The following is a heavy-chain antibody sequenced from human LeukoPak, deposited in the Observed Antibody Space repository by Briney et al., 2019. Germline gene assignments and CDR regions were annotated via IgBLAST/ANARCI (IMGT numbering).Heavy chain of an antibody. D-gene: IGHD3/OR15-3a*01. J-gene: IGHJ4*02. V-gene: IGHV3-53*01. CDR1: GFTVSSNY. CDR3: ARAWYRFGQFDY. Sequence: GGSLRLSCAASGFTVSSNYMSWVRQAPGQGLEWVSVMYSGGSTYYADSVKGRFTISRDNSKNTLYLQMNSLRAEDTAVYYCARAWYRFGQFDYWGQGTLVTVSS. CDR2: MYSGGST.